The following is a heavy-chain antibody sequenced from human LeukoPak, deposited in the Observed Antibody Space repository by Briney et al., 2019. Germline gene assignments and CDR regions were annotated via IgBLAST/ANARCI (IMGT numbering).Heavy chain of an antibody. CDR1: GYTFTSYA. V-gene: IGHV1-3*01. CDR2: INAGNGNT. Sequence: ASVKVSCKASGYTFTSYAMHWVRQAPGQRLEWMGWINAGNGNTKNSQKFQGRVTITRDTSASTAYMELSSLRSEDTAVYYCARAGGRSSSWKVWGQGTLVTVSS. CDR3: ARAGGRSSSWKV. D-gene: IGHD6-13*01. J-gene: IGHJ4*02.